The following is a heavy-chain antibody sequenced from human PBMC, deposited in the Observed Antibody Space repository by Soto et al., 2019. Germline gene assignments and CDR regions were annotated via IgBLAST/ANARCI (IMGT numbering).Heavy chain of an antibody. CDR2: IKQDGSEK. D-gene: IGHD3-3*01. V-gene: IGHV3-7*01. CDR1: GFTFSSYW. CDR3: ARVLFSFYVFWSGSLPYYYFGMDV. J-gene: IGHJ6*02. Sequence: PGGSLRLSCAASGFTFSSYWMSWVRQAPGKGLEWVANIKQDGSEKYYVDSVKGRFTISRDNAKNSLYMQMNSLKAEDTAVYYIARVLFSFYVFWSGSLPYYYFGMDVWGQGTTVTVSS.